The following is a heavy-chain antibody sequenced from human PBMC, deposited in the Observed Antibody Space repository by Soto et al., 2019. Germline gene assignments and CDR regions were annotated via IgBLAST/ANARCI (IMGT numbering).Heavy chain of an antibody. Sequence: PSETLSLTCTVSGGSISSYYWSWIRQPPGKGLGWIGYIYYSGSTNYNPSLKSRVTISVDTSKNQFSLKLSSVTAADTAVYYCARGGTAMVNGYYYYGMDVWGQGTTVTVSS. CDR3: ARGGTAMVNGYYYYGMDV. V-gene: IGHV4-59*01. J-gene: IGHJ6*02. CDR2: IYYSGST. CDR1: GGSISSYY. D-gene: IGHD5-18*01.